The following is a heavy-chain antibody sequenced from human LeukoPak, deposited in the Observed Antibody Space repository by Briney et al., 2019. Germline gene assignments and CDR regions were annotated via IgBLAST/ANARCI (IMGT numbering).Heavy chain of an antibody. V-gene: IGHV3-30*04. J-gene: IGHJ4*02. CDR3: AKEVRTSGRAGIFGY. D-gene: IGHD2-2*01. Sequence: PGRSLRLSCVSSTFTFSNSVMHWVRQAPGKGLEWVSGISIDGNGKYYADSVRGRITISRDNSKNTLYLEMNSLSAEDTAVYYCAKEVRTSGRAGIFGYWGQGTLVTVSS. CDR2: ISIDGNGK. CDR1: TFTFSNSV.